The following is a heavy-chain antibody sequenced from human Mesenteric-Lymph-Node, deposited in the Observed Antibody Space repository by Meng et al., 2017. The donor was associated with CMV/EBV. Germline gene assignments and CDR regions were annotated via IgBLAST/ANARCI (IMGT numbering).Heavy chain of an antibody. CDR1: GFTFDEYG. V-gene: IGHV3-30*02. CDR3: ARVRYYDSSGSKYYFDY. Sequence: GESLKISCTASGFTFDEYGMSWVRQAPGKGLEWVAFIRYDGSNKYYADSVKGRFTISRDNAKNSLYLQMNSLRAEDTAVYYCARVRYYDSSGSKYYFDYWGQGTLVTVSS. J-gene: IGHJ4*02. D-gene: IGHD3-22*01. CDR2: IRYDGSNK.